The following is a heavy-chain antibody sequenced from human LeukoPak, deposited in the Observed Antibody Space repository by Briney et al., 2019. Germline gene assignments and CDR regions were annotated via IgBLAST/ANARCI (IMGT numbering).Heavy chain of an antibody. J-gene: IGHJ4*02. D-gene: IGHD4-11*01. CDR1: GFTFRSYG. CDR2: ISYDGSNK. V-gene: IGHV3-30*18. CDR3: AKSYSNYEWYFDY. Sequence: PGRSLRLSCAASGFTFRSYGMHWVPQAPDKRLEWVAVISYDGSNKYYADSVKGRFTISRDNSKNTLYLQMNSLRAEDTAVYYCAKSYSNYEWYFDYWGQGTLVTVSS.